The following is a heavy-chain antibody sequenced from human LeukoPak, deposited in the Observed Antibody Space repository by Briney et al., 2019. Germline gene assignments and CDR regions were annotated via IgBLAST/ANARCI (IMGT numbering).Heavy chain of an antibody. D-gene: IGHD2-2*01. Sequence: ASVTVSCTASGYTFTGYFMHWVRQPPGQGLEWMGWINPNSGGTNYAQKFQGRVTMTRDTSISTAYMELSRLRSDDTAVYYCASSIVYCSSTSCYFNWGQGTLVTVSS. CDR1: GYTFTGYF. V-gene: IGHV1-2*02. CDR3: ASSIVYCSSTSCYFN. CDR2: INPNSGGT. J-gene: IGHJ4*02.